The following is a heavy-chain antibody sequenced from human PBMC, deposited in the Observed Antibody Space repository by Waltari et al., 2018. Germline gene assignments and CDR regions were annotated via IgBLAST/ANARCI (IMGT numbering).Heavy chain of an antibody. Sequence: QVQLVQSGAEVKKPGASVKVSCKASGYTFTGYYIHWVRQAPGQGLEWMGRINPNRGGTNYAQKFQGRVTMTSDTSISTAYMELSRLRSDDTAVYYCARIAAVNDAFDIWGQGTMVTVSS. D-gene: IGHD6-13*01. CDR1: GYTFTGYY. CDR3: ARIAAVNDAFDI. CDR2: INPNRGGT. V-gene: IGHV1-2*06. J-gene: IGHJ3*02.